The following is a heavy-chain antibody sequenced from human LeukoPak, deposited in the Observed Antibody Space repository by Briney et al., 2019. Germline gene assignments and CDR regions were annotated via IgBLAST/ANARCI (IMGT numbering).Heavy chain of an antibody. V-gene: IGHV3-7*03. CDR2: IKQDGSGK. CDR1: GFTFSTYW. Sequence: GGSLRLSCAASGFTFSTYWMSWVRQAPGKGLEWVANIKQDGSGKYYADSVKGRFTISRDNAKNSLYLQMNSLRAEDTAVYYCARDSDIAAAGSDYWGQGTLVTVSS. CDR3: ARDSDIAAAGSDY. D-gene: IGHD6-13*01. J-gene: IGHJ4*02.